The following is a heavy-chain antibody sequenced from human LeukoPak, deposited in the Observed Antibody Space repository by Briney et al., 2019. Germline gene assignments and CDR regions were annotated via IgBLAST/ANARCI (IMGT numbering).Heavy chain of an antibody. V-gene: IGHV3-21*01. D-gene: IGHD6-13*01. Sequence: GGSLRLSCAASGFTFSSYSMNWVRQAPGRGLEWVSSISSSSSYIYYADSVKGRFTISRDNAKNSLYLQMNSLRAEDTAVYYCARGPLNHSWSAAAGGIVDYWGQGTLVTVSS. J-gene: IGHJ4*02. CDR1: GFTFSSYS. CDR2: ISSSSSYI. CDR3: ARGPLNHSWSAAAGGIVDY.